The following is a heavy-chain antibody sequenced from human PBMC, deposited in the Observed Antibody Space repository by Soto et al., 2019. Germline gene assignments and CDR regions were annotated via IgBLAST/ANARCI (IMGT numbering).Heavy chain of an antibody. D-gene: IGHD6-13*01. CDR1: GFTFSSYG. V-gene: IGHV3-30*18. CDR3: AKGNYSSSWYYYYYYGMEV. CDR2: ISYDGSNK. J-gene: IGHJ6*02. Sequence: GGSLRLSCAASGFTFSSYGMHWVRQAPGKGLEWVAVISYDGSNKYYADSVKGRFTISRDNSKDTLYLQMNSLRAEDTAVYYCAKGNYSSSWYYYYYYGMEVWGQGTTVTLSS.